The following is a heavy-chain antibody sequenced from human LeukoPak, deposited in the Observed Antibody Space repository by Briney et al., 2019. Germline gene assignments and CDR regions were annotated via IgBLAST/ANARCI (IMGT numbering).Heavy chain of an antibody. J-gene: IGHJ1*01. CDR1: GRFLAGYY. CDR3: ARERGYGRSQYFQH. Sequence: KPSETLSLTSAVDGRFLAGYYWSWIRQPPGKGLEWIGEINHSGSTNYNPSLKSRVTISVDTSKNQFSLKLSSVTDADTAVYYCARERGYGRSQYFQHWGQGTLVTVSS. CDR2: INHSGST. D-gene: IGHD6-13*01. V-gene: IGHV4-34*01.